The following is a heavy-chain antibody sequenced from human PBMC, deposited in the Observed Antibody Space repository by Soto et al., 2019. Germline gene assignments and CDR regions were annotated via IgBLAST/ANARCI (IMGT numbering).Heavy chain of an antibody. CDR1: GFTFRDFS. J-gene: IGHJ4*02. D-gene: IGHD3-22*01. CDR2: MGSASSDI. Sequence: GGSLRLSCVTSGFTFRDFSMNWVRQAPGKGLEWVSSMGSASSDISYADSLKGRFTISRDNARNSLYLQMNSLTAEDTAVYYCARESGFDSRGYYQYYFDSWGQGTLVTGSS. CDR3: ARESGFDSRGYYQYYFDS. V-gene: IGHV3-21*01.